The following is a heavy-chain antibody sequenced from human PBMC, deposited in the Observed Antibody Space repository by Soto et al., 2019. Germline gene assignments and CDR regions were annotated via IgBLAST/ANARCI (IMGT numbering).Heavy chain of an antibody. V-gene: IGHV3-30-3*01. CDR3: ARDYNGYFSGGGPIQYYFDY. CDR2: ISYDGSNK. Sequence: VGSLRLSCAASGFTFSSYAMHWVRQAPGKGLEWVAVISYDGSNKYYADSVKGRFTISRDNSKNTLYLQMNSLRAEDTAVYYCARDYNGYFSGGGPIQYYFDYWGQGTLVTVSS. J-gene: IGHJ4*02. D-gene: IGHD3-22*01. CDR1: GFTFSSYA.